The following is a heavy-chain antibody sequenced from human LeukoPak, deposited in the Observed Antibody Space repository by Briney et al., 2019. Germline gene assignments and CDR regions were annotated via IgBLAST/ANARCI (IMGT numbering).Heavy chain of an antibody. V-gene: IGHV3-23*01. CDR2: ISGSGGST. CDR1: GFTFSSYA. CDR3: AKPYASGTLPTGY. J-gene: IGHJ4*02. Sequence: GGSLRLSCAASGFTFSSYAMSWVRQAPGKVLEWVSAISGSGGSTYYADSVKGRFTISRDNPKNTLYLQMNCLRAEDPAVYYCAKPYASGTLPTGYWGQGTLVTVSS. D-gene: IGHD3-10*01.